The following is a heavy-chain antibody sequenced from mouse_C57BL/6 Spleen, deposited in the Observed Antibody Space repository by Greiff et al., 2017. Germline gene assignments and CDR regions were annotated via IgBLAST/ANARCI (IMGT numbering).Heavy chain of an antibody. CDR1: GYSITSGYY. CDR2: ISYDGSN. V-gene: IGHV3-6*01. CDR3: ARNYDYDAYFDY. Sequence: EVKLQESGPGLVKPSQSLSLTCSVTGYSITSGYYWNWIRQFPGNKLEWMGYISYDGSNNYNPSLKNRISITRDTSKNQFFLKLNSVTTEDTATYYCARNYDYDAYFDYWGQGTTLTVSS. J-gene: IGHJ2*01. D-gene: IGHD2-4*01.